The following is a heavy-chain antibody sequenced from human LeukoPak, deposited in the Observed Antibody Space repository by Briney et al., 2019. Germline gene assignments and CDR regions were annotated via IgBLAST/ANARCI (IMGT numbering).Heavy chain of an antibody. CDR2: ISGYNGNT. J-gene: IGHJ6*02. CDR3: AREGEEDIVAPRHYCGMDV. V-gene: IGHV1-18*01. CDR1: GYTFTSYG. D-gene: IGHD5-12*01. Sequence: ALVKVSCKASGYTFTSYGVSWVRQAPGQGLEWMGWISGYNGNTKYAQKLQGRVTMTTDTSTSTAYMELRSLRSDDTAVYYCAREGEEDIVAPRHYCGMDVWGQGTTVTVSS.